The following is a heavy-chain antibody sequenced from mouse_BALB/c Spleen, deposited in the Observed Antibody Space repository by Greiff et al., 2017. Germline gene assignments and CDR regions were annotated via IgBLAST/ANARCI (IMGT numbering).Heavy chain of an antibody. CDR1: GYAFSSYW. D-gene: IGHD1-1*01. V-gene: IGHV1-80*01. CDR2: IYPGDGDT. CDR3: ARAADYGSSPYFDY. Sequence: QVQLQQSGAELVRPGSSVKISCKASGYAFSSYWMNWVKQRPGQGLEWIGQIYPGDGDTNYNGKFKGKATLTADKSSSTAYMQLSSLTSEDSAVYFCARAADYGSSPYFDYWGQGTTLTVSS. J-gene: IGHJ2*01.